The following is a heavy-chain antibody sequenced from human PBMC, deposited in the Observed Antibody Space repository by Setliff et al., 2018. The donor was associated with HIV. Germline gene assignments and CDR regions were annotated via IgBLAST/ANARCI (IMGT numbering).Heavy chain of an antibody. CDR3: ARGDSYYGSGSYPRRPEYFQH. V-gene: IGHV4-59*01. D-gene: IGHD3-10*01. Sequence: SETLSLTCTVSGDSISSYYWSWIRQPPGKGLEWIGYVYYSGTTSYNPSLKSRVTISVDTSKNQFSLNLSSVTTADTAIYFCARGDSYYGSGSYPRRPEYFQHWGRGTLVTVSS. J-gene: IGHJ1*01. CDR1: GDSISSYY. CDR2: VYYSGTT.